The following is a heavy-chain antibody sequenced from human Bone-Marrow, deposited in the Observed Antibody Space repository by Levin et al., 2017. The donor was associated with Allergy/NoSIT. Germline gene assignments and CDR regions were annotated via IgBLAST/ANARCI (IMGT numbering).Heavy chain of an antibody. CDR3: ARLTYCSGGSCYSRGWVDP. V-gene: IGHV5-51*01. CDR1: GYSFTSSW. Sequence: GESLKISCKGSGYSFTSSWIGWVRQMPGKGLEWMGIIYPGDSDTTYSPSFQGQVTISADKSISTAYLQWSSLKASDTAVYYCARLTYCSGGSCYSRGWVDPWGQGTLVTVSS. D-gene: IGHD2-15*01. CDR2: IYPGDSDT. J-gene: IGHJ5*02.